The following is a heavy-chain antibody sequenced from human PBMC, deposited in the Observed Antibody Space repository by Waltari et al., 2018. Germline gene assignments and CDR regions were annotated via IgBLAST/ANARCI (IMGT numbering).Heavy chain of an antibody. D-gene: IGHD3-16*01. CDR2: SNPNSGAT. V-gene: IGHV1-2*02. Sequence: QVQLVQSGAEVKKTGASVKVSCKASGYTFTGYYMHWVRQAPGQGLEWMGWSNPNSGATNYAQKVQCSVTMTRDTSISTAYMELSRLISDDTAVYYCASGANPFDYWGQGTLVTVSS. J-gene: IGHJ4*02. CDR1: GYTFTGYY. CDR3: ASGANPFDY.